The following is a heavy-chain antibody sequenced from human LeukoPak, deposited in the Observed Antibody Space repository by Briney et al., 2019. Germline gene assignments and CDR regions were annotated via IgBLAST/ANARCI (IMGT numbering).Heavy chain of an antibody. Sequence: ASVKVSCKASGYTFTSYGISWVRQAPGQGLEWMGWISAYNGNTNYAQKLQGRVTMTTDTSTSTAYMELRSLRSEDTAVYYCARDPNGLYYFDYWGQGTLVTASS. CDR1: GYTFTSYG. V-gene: IGHV1-18*01. CDR3: ARDPNGLYYFDY. J-gene: IGHJ4*02. CDR2: ISAYNGNT.